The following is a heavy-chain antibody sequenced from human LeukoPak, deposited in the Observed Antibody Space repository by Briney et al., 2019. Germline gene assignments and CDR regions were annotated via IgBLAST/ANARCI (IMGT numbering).Heavy chain of an antibody. Sequence: SETLSLTCTVSGGSLSSYYWSWIRQPPGTGLEWIGYIYYSGSTNYNPSLKSRVTISVDTSKNQFSLKLSSVTAADTAVYYCARGGDYYDSSGYYRFDYWGQGTLVTVSS. V-gene: IGHV4-59*01. J-gene: IGHJ4*02. CDR3: ARGGDYYDSSGYYRFDY. CDR2: IYYSGST. CDR1: GGSLSSYY. D-gene: IGHD3-22*01.